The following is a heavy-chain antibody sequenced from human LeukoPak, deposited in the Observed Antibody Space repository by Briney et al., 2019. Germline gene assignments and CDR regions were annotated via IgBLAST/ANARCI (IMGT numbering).Heavy chain of an antibody. CDR3: ARTTVTAWRYYFNY. Sequence: SETLSLTCTVSGGSISSYYWSWIRQPPGKGLEWVGYIYYSGSTNYSPSLESRVSISVDTSKNQFSLRLSSVTAADTAVYYCARTTVTAWRYYFNYWGQGTLVSVSS. V-gene: IGHV4-59*01. CDR1: GGSISSYY. CDR2: IYYSGST. J-gene: IGHJ4*02. D-gene: IGHD4-17*01.